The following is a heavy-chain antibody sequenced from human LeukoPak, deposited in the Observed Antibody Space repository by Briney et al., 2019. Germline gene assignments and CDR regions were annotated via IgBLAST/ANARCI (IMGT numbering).Heavy chain of an antibody. D-gene: IGHD1-26*01. CDR3: AADGSYPTPFDY. Sequence: ASVKVSCKASGFTFTSSAVQWVRQARGQRLEWIGWIVVGSGNTNYAQKFQERVTITRDMSTSTAYMELRSLRSEVTAVYYCAADGSYPTPFDYWGQGTLVTVSS. CDR1: GFTFTSSA. J-gene: IGHJ4*02. V-gene: IGHV1-58*01. CDR2: IVVGSGNT.